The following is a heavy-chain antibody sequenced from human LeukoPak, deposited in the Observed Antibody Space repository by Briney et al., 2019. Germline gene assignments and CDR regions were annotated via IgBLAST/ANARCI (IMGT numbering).Heavy chain of an antibody. D-gene: IGHD3-22*01. V-gene: IGHV3-15*01. Sequence: KTGESLRLSCAVSGLTVDNAWMTWVRQAPGKGLEGLVRIKGKADGGTIDYAAPVNGRFTISRDHLQNRLFLHMDSLKIEDTGVYYCTTFYGYSSGQLDHWGQGTLVTVSS. CDR2: IKGKADGGTI. J-gene: IGHJ4*02. CDR1: GLTVDNAW. CDR3: TTFYGYSSGQLDH.